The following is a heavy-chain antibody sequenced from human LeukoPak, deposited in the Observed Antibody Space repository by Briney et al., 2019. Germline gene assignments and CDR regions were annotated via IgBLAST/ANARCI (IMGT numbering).Heavy chain of an antibody. Sequence: SVKVSCKASGYTFTSYGISWVRQAPGQGLEWMGGIIPIFGTANYAQKFQGRVTITADESTSTAYMELSSLRSEDTAVYYCARATYYYDSSGYKDEYYFDYWGQGTLVTVSS. CDR2: IIPIFGTA. V-gene: IGHV1-69*13. CDR1: GYTFTSYG. D-gene: IGHD3-22*01. J-gene: IGHJ4*02. CDR3: ARATYYYDSSGYKDEYYFDY.